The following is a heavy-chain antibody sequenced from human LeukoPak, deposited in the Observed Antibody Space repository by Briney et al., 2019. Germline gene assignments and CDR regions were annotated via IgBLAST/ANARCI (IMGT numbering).Heavy chain of an antibody. V-gene: IGHV3-7*03. J-gene: IGHJ4*02. Sequence: GGSLRLSCAASGFSFSSYWMTWVRQALGRGLEFVANIRGDGNEKYYMDSMKGRLTISRDNAKNSLFLQMSGLRAEDTAVYYCMTELLGYRGQGTLVTVSS. CDR3: MTELLGY. D-gene: IGHD1-14*01. CDR1: GFSFSSYW. CDR2: IRGDGNEK.